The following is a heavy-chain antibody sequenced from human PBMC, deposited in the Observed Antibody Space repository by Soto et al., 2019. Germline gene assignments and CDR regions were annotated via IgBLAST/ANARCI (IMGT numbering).Heavy chain of an antibody. D-gene: IGHD2-15*01. CDR3: ARGRDIVVVVAATTRYGMDV. CDR2: IIPIFGTA. V-gene: IGHV1-69*01. Sequence: KVSCKASGGTFSSYAISWVRQAPGQGLEWMGGIIPIFGTANYAQKFQGRVTITADESTSTAYMELSSLRSEDTAVYYCARGRDIVVVVAATTRYGMDVWGQGTTVTVSS. CDR1: GGTFSSYA. J-gene: IGHJ6*02.